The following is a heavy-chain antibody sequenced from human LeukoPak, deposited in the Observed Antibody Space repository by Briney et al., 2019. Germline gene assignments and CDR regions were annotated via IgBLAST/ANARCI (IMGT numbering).Heavy chain of an antibody. J-gene: IGHJ4*02. D-gene: IGHD6-13*01. Sequence: ASVKVSCKASGYTFTGYYMHWVRQAPGQGLEWMGWINPNSGGTNYAQKFQGRVTMTRDTSISTAYMELSRLRSDDTAVYYCARDPGYSSSWYIDYWGQGTLVTVSS. CDR2: INPNSGGT. V-gene: IGHV1-2*02. CDR3: ARDPGYSSSWYIDY. CDR1: GYTFTGYY.